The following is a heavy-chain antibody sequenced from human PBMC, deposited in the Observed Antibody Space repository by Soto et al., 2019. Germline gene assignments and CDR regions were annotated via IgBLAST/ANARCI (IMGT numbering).Heavy chain of an antibody. D-gene: IGHD1-26*01. Sequence: ETLSLTCTVSGGSISSSSYYWGWIRQPPGKGLEWIGSIYYSGSTYYNPSLKSRVTISVDTSKNQFSLKLSSVTAADTAVYYCASDDKMGDYDYWGQGTLVTVSS. CDR2: IYYSGST. V-gene: IGHV4-39*01. CDR3: ASDDKMGDYDY. J-gene: IGHJ4*01. CDR1: GGSISSSSYY.